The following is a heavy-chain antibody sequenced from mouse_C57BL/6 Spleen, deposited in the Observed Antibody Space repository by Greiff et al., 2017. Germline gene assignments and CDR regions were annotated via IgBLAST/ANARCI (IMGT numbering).Heavy chain of an antibody. CDR3: AVTVVATYWYFGG. CDR2: ISSGSSTI. CDR1: GFTFSDYG. Sequence: EVQVVESGGGLVKPGGSLKLSCAASGFTFSDYGMHWVRQAPEKGLEWVAYISSGSSTIYYADTVKGRFTISRDNAKNTLFLQMTSLRSEDTAMYYCAVTVVATYWYFGGWGTGATVTVAS. D-gene: IGHD1-1*01. J-gene: IGHJ1*03. V-gene: IGHV5-17*01.